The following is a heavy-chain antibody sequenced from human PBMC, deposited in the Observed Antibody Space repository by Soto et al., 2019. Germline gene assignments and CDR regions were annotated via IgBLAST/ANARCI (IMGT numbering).Heavy chain of an antibody. Sequence: GGSLRLSCAASRFTFTTYAMNWVRQAPGKGLEWVALMSSDGTNEHYADSVRGRFTVSRDNSRNTLFLQMNNLRTDNTAVYYCVRCGYISGWYCYFDFWGLGTLVTVSS. CDR1: RFTFTTYA. CDR2: MSSDGTNE. CDR3: VRCGYISGWYCYFDF. J-gene: IGHJ4*02. D-gene: IGHD6-19*01. V-gene: IGHV3-30-3*01.